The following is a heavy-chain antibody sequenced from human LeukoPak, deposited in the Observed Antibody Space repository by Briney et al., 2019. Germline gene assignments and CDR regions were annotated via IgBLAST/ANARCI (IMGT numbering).Heavy chain of an antibody. CDR3: TASDHLYCSSSSCHFDY. V-gene: IGHV3-21*05. CDR1: GFTFITYS. CDR2: ISSSSSYI. D-gene: IGHD2-2*01. Sequence: GGSLRLSCAASGFTFITYSMNWVRQAPGKGLEWVSYISSSSSYIYYADSVKGRFTISRDNAKNSLYLQMNSLKTEDTAVYYCTASDHLYCSSSSCHFDYWGQGTLVTVAS. J-gene: IGHJ4*02.